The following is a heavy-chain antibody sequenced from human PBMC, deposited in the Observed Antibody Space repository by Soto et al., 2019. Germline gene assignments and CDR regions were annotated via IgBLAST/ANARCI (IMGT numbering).Heavy chain of an antibody. CDR3: ARQPPVTYVPLDY. Sequence: ASVKVSCKASGYTFTSYGISWVRQAPGQGLEWMGWISAYNGNTNYAQKLQGRVTMTKDTSTSTAYMELGSLRSDDTAGYYCARQPPVTYVPLDYWGQGTLVTVSS. CDR2: ISAYNGNT. V-gene: IGHV1-18*01. CDR1: GYTFTSYG. J-gene: IGHJ4*02. D-gene: IGHD4-17*01.